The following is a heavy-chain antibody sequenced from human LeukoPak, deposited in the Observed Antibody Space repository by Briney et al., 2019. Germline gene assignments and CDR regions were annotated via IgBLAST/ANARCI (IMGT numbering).Heavy chain of an antibody. D-gene: IGHD5-12*01. V-gene: IGHV1-46*01. J-gene: IGHJ4*02. CDR2: INPSGGST. CDR1: GYTFTSYY. CDR3: ARDRAKSGYDLGDFDY. Sequence: ASVKVSCKASGYTFTSYYMHWVRQAPGQGLEWMGIINPSGGSTSYAQKFQGRVTMTRDTSTSTVYMELSSLRSEDTAVYYCARDRAKSGYDLGDFDYWGQGTLVTVSS.